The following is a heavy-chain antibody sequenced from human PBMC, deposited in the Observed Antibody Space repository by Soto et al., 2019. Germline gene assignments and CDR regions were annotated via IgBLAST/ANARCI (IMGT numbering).Heavy chain of an antibody. Sequence: TLSLTCTVSGGSFTSYYWSWIRQAPGKGLEWIGYVYYSGSTNYNPSLNSRVTISPGTSKNQFSLKLSSVTAADTAVYYCARTYVGSGPNSGGYGIDISGQATMVTVSS. D-gene: IGHD3-22*01. V-gene: IGHV4-59*01. CDR3: ARTYVGSGPNSGGYGIDI. J-gene: IGHJ3*02. CDR1: GGSFTSYY. CDR2: VYYSGST.